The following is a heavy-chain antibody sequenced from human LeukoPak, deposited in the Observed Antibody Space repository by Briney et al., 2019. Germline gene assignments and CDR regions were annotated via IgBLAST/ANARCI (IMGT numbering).Heavy chain of an antibody. J-gene: IGHJ4*02. D-gene: IGHD6-19*01. Sequence: QTGGSLRPSCAASGFTFRSYGMHWVRQAPGKGLEWVAVIWYDGSNKYYADSVKGRFTVSRDNSKNTLYLQMNSLRAEDTAVYYCATAVASSSGWYADYWGQGTLVTVSS. CDR1: GFTFRSYG. V-gene: IGHV3-33*01. CDR3: ATAVASSSGWYADY. CDR2: IWYDGSNK.